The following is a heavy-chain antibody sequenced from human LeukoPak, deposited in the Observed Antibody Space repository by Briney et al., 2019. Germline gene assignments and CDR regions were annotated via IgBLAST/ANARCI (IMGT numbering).Heavy chain of an antibody. V-gene: IGHV4-4*07. J-gene: IGHJ4*02. Sequence: SETLSLTCTVSGGSISSYFWTWIRQPAGKGLEWTGRVYNSGSTNYNPSLKSRVTMSLDTSNNQFSLKLTSVTAADTAVYYCARTGTPGPIFDYWGQGILVTVSS. D-gene: IGHD1/OR15-1a*01. CDR1: GGSISSYF. CDR2: VYNSGST. CDR3: ARTGTPGPIFDY.